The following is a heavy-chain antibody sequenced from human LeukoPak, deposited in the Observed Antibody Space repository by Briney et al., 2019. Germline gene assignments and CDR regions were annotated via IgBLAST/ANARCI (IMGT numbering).Heavy chain of an antibody. J-gene: IGHJ2*01. Sequence: GGSLRLSCTASGFTVSTNYMSWVRQAPGKGLEWVSVIYSGGSTYYADSVKGRFTISRDNSKNTLYLQMNSLGAEDTAVYYCARYQKRYFDLWGRGTLVTVSS. CDR1: GFTVSTNY. CDR2: IYSGGST. V-gene: IGHV3-66*01. CDR3: ARYQKRYFDL.